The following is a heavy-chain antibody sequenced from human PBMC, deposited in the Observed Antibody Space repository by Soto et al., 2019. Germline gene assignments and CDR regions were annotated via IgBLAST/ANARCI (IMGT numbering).Heavy chain of an antibody. D-gene: IGHD3-3*01. J-gene: IGHJ4*02. CDR1: GGTSTRYA. CDR2: IVPMFGTS. V-gene: IGHV1-69*06. CDR3: NRGSEYDFWSGYL. Sequence: QARLVQSGAEVRKPGSSVKVSCKVTGGTSTRYAINWVRQAPGQGLEWMGGIVPMFGTSKYAQKFQGRVTITADTSTNIAYMELRSLRSEDTVVYYCNRGSEYDFWSGYLWGQGTLVSVSS.